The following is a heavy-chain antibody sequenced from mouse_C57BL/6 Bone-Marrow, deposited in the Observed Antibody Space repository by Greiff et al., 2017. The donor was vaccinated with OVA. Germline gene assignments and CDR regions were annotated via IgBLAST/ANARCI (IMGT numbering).Heavy chain of an antibody. J-gene: IGHJ4*01. D-gene: IGHD1-1*01. V-gene: IGHV2-2*01. CDR2: IWSGGST. Sequence: VKLVESGPGLVQPSQSLSITCTVSGFSLTSYGVHWVRQSPGKGLEWLGVIWSGGSTDYNAAFISRLSISKDNSKSQVFFKMNSLQADDTAIYYCASLYGSSLYAMDYWGQGTSVTVSS. CDR1: GFSLTSYG. CDR3: ASLYGSSLYAMDY.